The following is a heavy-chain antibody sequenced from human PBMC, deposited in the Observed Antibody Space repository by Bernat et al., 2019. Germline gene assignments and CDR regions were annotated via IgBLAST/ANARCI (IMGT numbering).Heavy chain of an antibody. D-gene: IGHD4-23*01. CDR2: IHYSGNT. CDR1: GGSISNSY. Sequence: QVQLQESGPGLVRPSETLSLTCTVSGGSISNSYWSWIRQPPGKGLEWIGYIHYSGNTNYNSSLKSRVTISIDTSKIQFSLKLTSVSAADTAVYYCARGYGGPLRDWFDPWGQGTLVTVSS. CDR3: ARGYGGPLRDWFDP. J-gene: IGHJ5*02. V-gene: IGHV4-59*01.